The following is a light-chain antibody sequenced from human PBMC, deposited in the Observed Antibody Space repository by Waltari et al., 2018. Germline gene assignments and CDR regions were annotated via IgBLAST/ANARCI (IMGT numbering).Light chain of an antibody. CDR3: QVWDSSSDQGV. V-gene: IGLV3-21*04. Sequence: SHVLTPPTSVSVATGKTTTITCRGKYNRSKSLQRYQQKPGQDPVLVIYYDSDRPSGIPERFSGSNSGNTATLTISRVEAGDEADYYCQVWDSSSDQGVFGTGTKVTVL. CDR1: YNRSKS. CDR2: YDS. J-gene: IGLJ1*01.